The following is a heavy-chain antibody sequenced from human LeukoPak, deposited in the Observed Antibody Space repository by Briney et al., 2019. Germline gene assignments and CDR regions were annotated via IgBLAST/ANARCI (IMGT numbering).Heavy chain of an antibody. V-gene: IGHV3-30*03. Sequence: HGRSLRLSCAASGFTLSSYGMHWVRPAPGKGLEWVAVISYDGSNKYYADSVKGRFTISRDNSKNTPYLQMNSLRAEDTAVYYCVFEWRADAFDIWGQGTMVTVSS. CDR2: ISYDGSNK. D-gene: IGHD3-3*01. J-gene: IGHJ3*02. CDR3: VFEWRADAFDI. CDR1: GFTLSSYG.